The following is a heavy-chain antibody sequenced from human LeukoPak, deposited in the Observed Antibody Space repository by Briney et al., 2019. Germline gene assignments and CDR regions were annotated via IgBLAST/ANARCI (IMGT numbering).Heavy chain of an antibody. D-gene: IGHD1-14*01. J-gene: IGHJ4*02. V-gene: IGHV4-59*08. CDR2: IYYSGST. Sequence: SETLSLTCTVSGGSISSYYWSWIRQPPGKGLEWIGYIYYSGSTYYNPSLRSRVTISVDTSKNQFSLKLSSVTAADTAVYYCARVGIAGADYWGQGTLVTVSS. CDR1: GGSISSYY. CDR3: ARVGIAGADY.